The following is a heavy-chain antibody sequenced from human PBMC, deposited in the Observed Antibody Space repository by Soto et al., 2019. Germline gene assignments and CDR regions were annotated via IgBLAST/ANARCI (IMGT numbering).Heavy chain of an antibody. D-gene: IGHD3-22*01. CDR1: GFPFSKAS. V-gene: IGHV3-15*07. J-gene: IGHJ4*01. Sequence: GGALKLSRAASGFPFSKASINWVRQAPGKGLEWVGRIKSKTDGGTTDYAEPVKGRFAISRDDSNNMVYLQMNSLKIEDTAVYYCTTDSYSTIIIVRFDYWGHGTLVTVSS. CDR2: IKSKTDGGTT. CDR3: TTDSYSTIIIVRFDY.